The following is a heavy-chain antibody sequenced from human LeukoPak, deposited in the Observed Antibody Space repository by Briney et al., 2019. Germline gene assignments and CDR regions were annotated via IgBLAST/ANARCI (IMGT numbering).Heavy chain of an antibody. V-gene: IGHV3-23*01. CDR2: ISGSGGST. CDR3: ARRGDSSAPAY. CDR1: GFTSTSYA. D-gene: IGHD3-22*01. Sequence: GGSLRLSCAASGFTSTSYAMSWVRQAPGKGLEWVSAISGSGGSTYYADTVKGRFSISRDNSKNTMYMQMNRLRDEDTAVYYCARRGDSSAPAYWSQATLVTVS. J-gene: IGHJ4*02.